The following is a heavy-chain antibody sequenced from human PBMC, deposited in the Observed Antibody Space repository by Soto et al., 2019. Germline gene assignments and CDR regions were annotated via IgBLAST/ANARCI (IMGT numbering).Heavy chain of an antibody. V-gene: IGHV6-1*01. D-gene: IGHD3-10*01. CDR2: TYYRSRWYN. CDR3: ARERLLWFGDYYYGMDV. J-gene: IGHJ6*02. Sequence: SQTLSLTCAISGDSVSSDSAAWNWIRQSPSRGLEWLGRTYYRSRWYNDYAVSVKSRITINPDTSKNQFSLQLNSVTPEDTAVYYCARERLLWFGDYYYGMDVWGQGTTVTVSS. CDR1: GDSVSSDSAA.